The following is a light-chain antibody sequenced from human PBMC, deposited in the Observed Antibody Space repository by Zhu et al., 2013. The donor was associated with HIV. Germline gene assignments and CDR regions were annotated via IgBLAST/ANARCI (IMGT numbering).Light chain of an antibody. J-gene: IGKJ1*01. V-gene: IGKV3-20*01. CDR1: QTISNNY. Sequence: EIVLTQSPGTLSLSPGERATLSCRASQTISNNYLAWYQQKPGQAPRLLIYGASSRATGIPDRFSGSGSGTDFTLTISRLEPEDFAVYYCQQYGSSPTFGQGTKVEIK. CDR3: QQYGSSPT. CDR2: GAS.